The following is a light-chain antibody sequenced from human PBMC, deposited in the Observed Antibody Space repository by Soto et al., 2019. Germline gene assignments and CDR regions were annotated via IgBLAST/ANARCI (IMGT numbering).Light chain of an antibody. J-gene: IGKJ4*01. CDR1: QSVSSN. Sequence: EIVMTQSPATLSVSPGERATLSCRASQSVSSNLAWYRQKPGQAPRLLIYGASTRATGIPARFSGSGSGTEFTLTISGLQAEDFAVYYCQQYNNWPLTFGGGTKVEIK. CDR2: GAS. V-gene: IGKV3-15*01. CDR3: QQYNNWPLT.